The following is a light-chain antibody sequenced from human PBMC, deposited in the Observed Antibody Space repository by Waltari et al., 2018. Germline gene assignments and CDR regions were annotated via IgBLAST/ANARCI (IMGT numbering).Light chain of an antibody. CDR3: QQYNNWPPRYT. J-gene: IGKJ2*01. V-gene: IGKV3-15*01. Sequence: EIVMTQSPATLSVSPGERATLSCRASQSVRSNLAWYQQKHGQAPRLLIYGASTRATGIPARFSGSGSGTEFTLTISSLQSEDFAVYYCQQYNNWPPRYTFGQGTKLEIK. CDR1: QSVRSN. CDR2: GAS.